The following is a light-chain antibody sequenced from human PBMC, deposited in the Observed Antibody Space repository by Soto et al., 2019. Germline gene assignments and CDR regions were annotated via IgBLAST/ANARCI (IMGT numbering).Light chain of an antibody. CDR3: QQYGSAPRT. CDR1: QSVSSDS. V-gene: IGKV3-20*01. Sequence: EIGLPQSPGTLSLSPGERAILSCRASQSVSSDSLAWYRPKPGQAPRLLVYDASSRATGIPDRFSGSGSGTDFSRTISRLEPEEFAVYYCQQYGSAPRTFGQGTKVDIK. J-gene: IGKJ1*01. CDR2: DAS.